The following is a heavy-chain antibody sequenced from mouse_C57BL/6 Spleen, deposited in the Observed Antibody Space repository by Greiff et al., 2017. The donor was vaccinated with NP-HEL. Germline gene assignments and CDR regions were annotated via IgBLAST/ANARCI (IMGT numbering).Heavy chain of an antibody. CDR3: AREGSIFYAMDY. V-gene: IGHV5-16*01. CDR1: GFTFSDYY. Sequence: EVKVEESEGGLVQPGSSMKLSCTASGFTFSDYYMAWVRQVPEKGLEWVANINYDGSSTYYLDSLKSRFIILRDNAKNILYLQMSSLKSEDTATYYCAREGSIFYAMDYWGQGTSVTVSS. D-gene: IGHD1-1*01. CDR2: INYDGSST. J-gene: IGHJ4*01.